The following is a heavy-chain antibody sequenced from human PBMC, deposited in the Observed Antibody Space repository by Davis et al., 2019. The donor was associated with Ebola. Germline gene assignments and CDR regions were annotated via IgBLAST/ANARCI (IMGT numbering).Heavy chain of an antibody. D-gene: IGHD1-26*01. CDR3: AKAKWEVEYHYSGMDV. J-gene: IGHJ6*04. CDR2: ISYDGSYQ. V-gene: IGHV3-30*18. Sequence: SLKISCAASGFTFSTYGMHWVRQAPGKGLEWVAVISYDGSYQNTGDSVRGRFTISRDNSKNTLYLQMNSLRTEDTAVYLCAKAKWEVEYHYSGMDVWGKGTTVTVSS. CDR1: GFTFSTYG.